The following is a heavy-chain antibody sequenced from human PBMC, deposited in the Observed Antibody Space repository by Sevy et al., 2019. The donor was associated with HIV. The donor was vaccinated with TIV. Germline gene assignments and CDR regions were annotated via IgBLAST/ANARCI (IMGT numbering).Heavy chain of an antibody. CDR2: INRSGST. Sequence: SETLSLTCAVYGGSFSGYYWSWIRQPPGKGLEWIGEINRSGSTNYNPSLKSRVTISVDTSKNQFSLKLSSVTAADTAVYYCARGGRRYCTGGVCYSWFDPWGQGTLVTVSS. D-gene: IGHD2-8*02. CDR1: GGSFSGYY. J-gene: IGHJ5*02. CDR3: ARGGRRYCTGGVCYSWFDP. V-gene: IGHV4-34*01.